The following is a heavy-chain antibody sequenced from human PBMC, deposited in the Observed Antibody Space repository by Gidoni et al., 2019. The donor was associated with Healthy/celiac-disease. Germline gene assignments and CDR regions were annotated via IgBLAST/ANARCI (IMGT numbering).Heavy chain of an antibody. V-gene: IGHV4-59*01. CDR3: ARVSSSWSLGYYGMDV. CDR2: IYYSGST. D-gene: IGHD6-13*01. Sequence: QVQLQASGPGLVKPSETLSLTCTVSGGSISSYYWSWIRQPPGKGLEWIGYIYYSGSTNYNPSLKSRVTISVDTSKNQFSLKLSSVTAADTAVYYCARVSSSWSLGYYGMDVWGQGTTVTVSS. CDR1: GGSISSYY. J-gene: IGHJ6*02.